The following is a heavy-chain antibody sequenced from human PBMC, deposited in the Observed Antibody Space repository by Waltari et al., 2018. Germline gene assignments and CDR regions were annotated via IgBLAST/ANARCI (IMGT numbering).Heavy chain of an antibody. Sequence: QVQLQQWGAGLLKPSETLSLTCAVYGGSFSGYYWSWIRQPPAKGLEWIGEINQSGSTNYNPSLKGRVTISVDTSKNQFSLKLSSVTAADTAVYYCARSVPAARYLMDVWGKGTTVTVAS. D-gene: IGHD2-2*01. CDR3: ARSVPAARYLMDV. CDR2: INQSGST. CDR1: GGSFSGYY. V-gene: IGHV4-34*01. J-gene: IGHJ6*04.